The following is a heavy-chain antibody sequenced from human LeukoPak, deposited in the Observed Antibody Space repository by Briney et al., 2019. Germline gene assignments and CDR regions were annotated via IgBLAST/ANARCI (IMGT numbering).Heavy chain of an antibody. D-gene: IGHD2-2*01. CDR2: IKQDGREK. V-gene: IGHV3-7*01. J-gene: IGHJ4*01. CDR1: GFTFSRFW. Sequence: GGSLRLSCAASGFTFSRFWMSWVRQAPGKGLEWVANIKQDGREKYYVDSVKGRFTISRDNAKNSLHLQMNSLRAEDTAMYYCASASPAGDYWGQGNPGHRLL. CDR3: ASASPAGDY.